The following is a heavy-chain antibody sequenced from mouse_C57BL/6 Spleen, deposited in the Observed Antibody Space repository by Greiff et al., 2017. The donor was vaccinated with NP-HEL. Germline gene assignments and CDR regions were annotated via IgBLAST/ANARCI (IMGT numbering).Heavy chain of an antibody. Sequence: QVQLQQSGAELARPGASVKLSCKASGYTFTSYGISWVKQRTGQGLEWIGEIYPRSGNTYYNEKFKGKATLTADKSSSTAYMELRSLTSEDSAVYFCARSGLLLRSLAMDYWGQGPSVTVSS. V-gene: IGHV1-81*01. J-gene: IGHJ4*01. CDR1: GYTFTSYG. CDR3: ARSGLLLRSLAMDY. D-gene: IGHD1-1*01. CDR2: IYPRSGNT.